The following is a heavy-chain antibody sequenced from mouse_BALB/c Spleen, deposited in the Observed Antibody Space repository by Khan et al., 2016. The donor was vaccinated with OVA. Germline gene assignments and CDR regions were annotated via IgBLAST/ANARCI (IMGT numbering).Heavy chain of an antibody. CDR1: GYSITSEYA. D-gene: IGHD2-2*01. Sequence: EVKLEEPGPGLVKPSQSLSLTCTVTGYSITSEYAWNWIRQFPGNKLEWMGYISYSGSTNYKPSLKSRISVTRDTSKNQFFLQLNSVTTEDTATXYCAWSVYYFYAYAMDYWGQGSSVTVSS. J-gene: IGHJ4*01. V-gene: IGHV3-2*02. CDR2: ISYSGST. CDR3: AWSVYYFYAYAMDY.